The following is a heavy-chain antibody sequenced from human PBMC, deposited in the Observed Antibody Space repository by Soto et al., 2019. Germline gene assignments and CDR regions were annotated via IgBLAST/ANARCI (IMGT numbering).Heavy chain of an antibody. J-gene: IGHJ5*02. Sequence: QVQLVQSGAEVKKPGSSVKISCKASGGTFSSYAISWVRQAPGQGLEWMGGIIPIFGTANYAQKFQGRVTITADESPSTAYMELSSLRSEDTAVYYCARDRRTGTLSWFDPWGQGTLVTVSS. CDR1: GGTFSSYA. CDR3: ARDRRTGTLSWFDP. CDR2: IIPIFGTA. D-gene: IGHD1-1*01. V-gene: IGHV1-69*01.